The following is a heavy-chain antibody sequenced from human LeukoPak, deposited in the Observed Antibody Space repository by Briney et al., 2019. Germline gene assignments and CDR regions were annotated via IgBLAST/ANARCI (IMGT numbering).Heavy chain of an antibody. Sequence: PGGSLRLSCAASGFTFSSYMMNWVRQAPGKGLEWVSSINSGSTYTYYTASVKGRFTVSRDNAKNSLFLQMNSLRAEDTAIYYCARSLTTLTYEGYWGQGTLVTVSS. CDR1: GFTFSSYM. V-gene: IGHV3-21*01. D-gene: IGHD1-1*01. J-gene: IGHJ4*02. CDR2: INSGSTYT. CDR3: ARSLTTLTYEGY.